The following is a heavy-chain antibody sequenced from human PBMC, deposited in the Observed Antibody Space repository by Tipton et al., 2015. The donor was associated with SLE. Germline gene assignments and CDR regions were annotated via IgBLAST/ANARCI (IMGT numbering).Heavy chain of an antibody. CDR3: ARDREILEWLFPTSWFDP. Sequence: TLSLTCTVSGYSISSGYYWGWIRQPPGKGLEWIGSIYHSGSTYYNPSLKSRVTISVDTSKNQFSLKLSSVTAADTAVYYCARDREILEWLFPTSWFDPWGQGTLLTVSS. CDR2: IYHSGST. J-gene: IGHJ5*02. D-gene: IGHD3-3*01. V-gene: IGHV4-38-2*02. CDR1: GYSISSGYY.